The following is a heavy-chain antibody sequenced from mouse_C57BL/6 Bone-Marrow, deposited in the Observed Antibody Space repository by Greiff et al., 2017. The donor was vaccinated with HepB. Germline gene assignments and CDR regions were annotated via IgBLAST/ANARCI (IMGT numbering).Heavy chain of an antibody. D-gene: IGHD1-1*01. CDR2: IYPSDSET. CDR1: GYTFTSYW. J-gene: IGHJ1*03. V-gene: IGHV1-61*01. Sequence: QVQLQQPGAELVRPGSSVKLSCKASGYTFTSYWMDWVKQRPGQGLEWIGNIYPSDSETHYNQKFKDKATLTVDKSSSTAYMQLSSLPSEDSAVYYCASGHITTVVPDWYFDVWGTGTTVTVSS. CDR3: ASGHITTVVPDWYFDV.